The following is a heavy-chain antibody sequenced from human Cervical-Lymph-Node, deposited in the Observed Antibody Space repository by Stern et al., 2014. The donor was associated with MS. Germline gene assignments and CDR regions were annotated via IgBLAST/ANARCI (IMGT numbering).Heavy chain of an antibody. CDR2: INSDGSVP. D-gene: IGHD3-3*01. CDR1: GFTFTNYW. CDR3: ARELIRFLDPPSAFDY. Sequence: EVQLVESGGGLVQPGGSLRLSCAASGFTFTNYWMHWVRQVPGKGLVWVSRINSDGSVPSYADSVKGRLTISRDNAKNTLYLQMNSLRAEDTAVYYCARELIRFLDPPSAFDYWGQGTLLTVSS. J-gene: IGHJ4*02. V-gene: IGHV3-74*01.